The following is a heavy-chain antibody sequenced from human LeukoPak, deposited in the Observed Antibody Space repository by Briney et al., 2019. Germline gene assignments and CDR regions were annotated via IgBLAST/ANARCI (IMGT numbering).Heavy chain of an antibody. Sequence: GGSLRLSCAASGFTFSSYAMSWVRQAPGKGLEWVSAISGSGGSTYYADSVKGRFTISRDNSKNTQYLQMNSLRAKDTAVYYCARVAGNLGWFDPWGQGTPVTVSS. V-gene: IGHV3-23*01. CDR3: ARVAGNLGWFDP. J-gene: IGHJ5*02. D-gene: IGHD6-19*01. CDR1: GFTFSSYA. CDR2: ISGSGGST.